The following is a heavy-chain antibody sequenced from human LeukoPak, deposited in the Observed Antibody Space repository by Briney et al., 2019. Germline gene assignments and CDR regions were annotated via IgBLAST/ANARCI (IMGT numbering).Heavy chain of an antibody. D-gene: IGHD3-10*01. CDR1: GFTFTSYW. CDR3: ARVGPLWFGLLNTADV. CDR2: INLDGSDK. J-gene: IGHJ3*01. V-gene: IGHV3-7*01. Sequence: PGGSLRLSCAASGFTFTSYWMTWVRQAPGKGLEWVANINLDGSDKYYADSVKGRFTISRGNPNNSLYLQMDSLSGEDTAVYYCARVGPLWFGLLNTADVWGQGTLATVS.